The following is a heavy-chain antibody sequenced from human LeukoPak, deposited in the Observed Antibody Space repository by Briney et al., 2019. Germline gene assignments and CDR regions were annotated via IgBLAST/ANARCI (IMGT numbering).Heavy chain of an antibody. CDR3: ARKGFVESTGWRGAFDV. J-gene: IGHJ3*01. V-gene: IGHV4-34*01. CDR2: MNDSGST. Sequence: SEPLSLPCDVYRGSFRGYFWSLIRQTPGKGPEGLGEMNDSGSTNYNPSLKSRVTISVAVSKNQYSLRLTSVTAADTAVYYCARKGFVESTGWRGAFDVWGQGTMVTVSS. D-gene: IGHD2-8*02. CDR1: RGSFRGYF.